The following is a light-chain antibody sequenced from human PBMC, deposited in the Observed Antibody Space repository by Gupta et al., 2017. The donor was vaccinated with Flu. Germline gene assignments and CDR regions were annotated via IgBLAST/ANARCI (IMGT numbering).Light chain of an antibody. V-gene: IGKV3-11*01. CDR1: QSVSNY. CDR2: DAS. J-gene: IGKJ5*01. CDR3: QQRSNWVT. Sequence: EIVLTQSPATLSLSPGERATLSCRASQSVSNYLAWYQRKPGQAPRLLIYDASNRATGIPARFSGSGSGTDFTLTISSLEPEDLAVYYCQQRSNWVTFGQGTRLEIK.